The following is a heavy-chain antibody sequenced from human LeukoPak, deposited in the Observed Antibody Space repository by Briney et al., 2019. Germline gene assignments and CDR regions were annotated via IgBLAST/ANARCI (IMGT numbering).Heavy chain of an antibody. CDR3: AIDSGYSSGWLDY. Sequence: GGSLRLSCAASGFTVSSNYMSWVRQAPGKGLEWVSVIYSGGSTYYADSVKGRFTISRDNSKNTLYLQMNSLRAEDTAVYYCAIDSGYSSGWLDYWGQGTLVTVSP. D-gene: IGHD6-19*01. V-gene: IGHV3-53*01. J-gene: IGHJ4*02. CDR1: GFTVSSNY. CDR2: IYSGGST.